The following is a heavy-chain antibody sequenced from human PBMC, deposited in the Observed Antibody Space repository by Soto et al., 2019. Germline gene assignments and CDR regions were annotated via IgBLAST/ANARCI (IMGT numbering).Heavy chain of an antibody. D-gene: IGHD2-2*01. CDR2: IYYSGST. CDR3: ARHDDCSSTSCYAGNFDY. V-gene: IGHV4-39*01. Sequence: QLQLQESGPGLVKPSETLSLTCTVSGGSISSSSYYWGWIRQPPGKGLEWIGSIYYSGSTNYNPSLKSRIXISVXTSXNQFXXRLSSVTAADTAVYYCARHDDCSSTSCYAGNFDYWGQGTLVSVSS. CDR1: GGSISSSSYY. J-gene: IGHJ4*02.